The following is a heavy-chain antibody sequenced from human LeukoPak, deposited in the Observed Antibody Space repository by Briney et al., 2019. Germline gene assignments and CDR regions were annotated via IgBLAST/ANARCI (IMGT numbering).Heavy chain of an antibody. J-gene: IGHJ6*03. CDR3: AKDAEDGSGSYFHDFYYYYMDV. V-gene: IGHV3-30*02. D-gene: IGHD3-10*01. CDR1: GFTFNNYG. CDR2: TRYDGSNK. Sequence: QSGGSLRLSCAASGFTFNNYGMHWVRQAPGKGLEWVAFTRYDGSNKYYADSVKGRFTISRDNSKNTLCLQMNSLRPEDTAVYYCAKDAEDGSGSYFHDFYYYYMDVWGKGTTVTISS.